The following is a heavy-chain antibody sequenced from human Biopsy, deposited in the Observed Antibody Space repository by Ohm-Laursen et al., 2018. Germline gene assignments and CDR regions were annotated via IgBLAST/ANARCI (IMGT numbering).Heavy chain of an antibody. CDR3: VAYPSSGFFENNDDFAMDV. CDR2: IITVSETA. V-gene: IGHV1-69*13. CDR1: GGAFTNYA. D-gene: IGHD6-19*01. J-gene: IGHJ6*02. Sequence: SVTVSCKASGGAFTNYAINWVRQAPGHGLEWMGGIITVSETASYAERFQGRVSITADVTTTTAYMDLGGLRSEDTAVYYCVAYPSSGFFENNDDFAMDVWGQGTTVIVSS.